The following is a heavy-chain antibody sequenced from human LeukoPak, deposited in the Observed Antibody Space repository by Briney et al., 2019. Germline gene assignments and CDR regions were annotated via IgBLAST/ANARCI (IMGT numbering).Heavy chain of an antibody. CDR1: GGSISSYY. CDR3: ARDLPNYYDRVPPGPGAFDI. V-gene: IGHV4-59*01. J-gene: IGHJ3*02. D-gene: IGHD3-22*01. CDR2: IYYSGST. Sequence: SETLSLTCTVSGGSISSYYWSWIRQPPGKGLDRIGYIYYSGSTNYNPSLKSRVTISVDTSKNQFSLKLSSVTAADTAVYYCARDLPNYYDRVPPGPGAFDIWGQGTMVTVSS.